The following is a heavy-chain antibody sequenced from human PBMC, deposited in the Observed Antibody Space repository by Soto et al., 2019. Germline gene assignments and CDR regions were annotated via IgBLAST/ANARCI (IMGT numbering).Heavy chain of an antibody. CDR3: ARGPNSDC. CDR2: IYSGGNP. V-gene: IGHV3-53*01. CDR1: GFSLGGNY. Sequence: EERLVQSGGGLVQPGGSLRLSCAASGFSLGGNYMSWVRQAPGKGLELVSLIYSGGNPFYADSMKGRFTLSRDNSNNMLYLQMDSLRAEDTAVYYCARGPNSDCWGQGTLVIVSS. J-gene: IGHJ4*02. D-gene: IGHD2-21*01.